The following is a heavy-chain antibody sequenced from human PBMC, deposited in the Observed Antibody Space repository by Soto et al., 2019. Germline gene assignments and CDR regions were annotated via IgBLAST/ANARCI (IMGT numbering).Heavy chain of an antibody. V-gene: IGHV1-3*01. CDR1: GYTFTSYA. CDR3: ARGGHVVVVTAAFDY. D-gene: IGHD2-21*02. J-gene: IGHJ4*02. Sequence: ASVKVSCKASGYTFTSYAMHWVRQAPGQRLEWTGWIDAGNGNTKYSQKFQGRVTITRDTSASTAHMELSSLRSEDTAVYYCARGGHVVVVTAAFDYWAQRTLVTVSS. CDR2: IDAGNGNT.